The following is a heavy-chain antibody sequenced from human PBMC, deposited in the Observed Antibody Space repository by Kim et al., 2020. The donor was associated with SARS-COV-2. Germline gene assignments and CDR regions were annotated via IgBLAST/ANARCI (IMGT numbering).Heavy chain of an antibody. CDR3: ARTVGPGP. Sequence: SGNTGYAQKFQGRVTMTRNTSISTAYMELSSLRSEDTAVYYCARTVGPGPWGQGTLVTVSS. D-gene: IGHD1-26*01. J-gene: IGHJ5*02. V-gene: IGHV1-8*01. CDR2: SGNT.